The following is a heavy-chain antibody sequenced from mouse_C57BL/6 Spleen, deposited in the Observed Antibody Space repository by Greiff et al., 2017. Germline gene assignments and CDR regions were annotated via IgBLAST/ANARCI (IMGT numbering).Heavy chain of an antibody. D-gene: IGHD1-1*01. CDR1: GYTFTSYG. V-gene: IGHV1-81*01. CDR3: ARTPNDYGSSPGYFDV. CDR2: IYPRSGNT. Sequence: VQLQESGAELARPGASVKLSCKASGYTFTSYGISWVKQRTGQGLEWIGEIYPRSGNTYYNEKFKGKATLTADKSSSTAYMELRSLTSEDSAVYFCARTPNDYGSSPGYFDVWGTGTTVTVSS. J-gene: IGHJ1*03.